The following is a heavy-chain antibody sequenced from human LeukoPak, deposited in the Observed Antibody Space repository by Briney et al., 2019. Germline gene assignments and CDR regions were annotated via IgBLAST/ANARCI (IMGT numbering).Heavy chain of an antibody. V-gene: IGHV4-39*07. CDR1: GGSISSSSYY. J-gene: IGHJ5*02. CDR2: IYYSGST. D-gene: IGHD3-10*01. CDR3: ARVSSGKYSLNWFDP. Sequence: PSETLSLTCTVSGGSISSSSYYWGWIRQPPGKGLEWIGSIYYSGSTYYNPSLKSRVTISVDTSKNQFSLKLSSVTAADTAVYYCARVSSGKYSLNWFDPWGQGTLVTVSS.